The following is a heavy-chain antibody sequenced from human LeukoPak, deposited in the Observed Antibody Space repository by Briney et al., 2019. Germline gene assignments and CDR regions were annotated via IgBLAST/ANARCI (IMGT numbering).Heavy chain of an antibody. J-gene: IGHJ1*01. V-gene: IGHV3-23*01. CDR3: TKGYPLGGYFQH. Sequence: GSLRLSCAASGFTVSSYAMSWVRQAPGKGLEWGSTISGSGGSTYYADSVKGRFTISRDNSKKTLDLQMNSPRAEDPAVYYCTKGYPLGGYFQHWGQGRLVTVSS. CDR2: ISGSGGST. CDR1: GFTVSSYA. D-gene: IGHD3-16*02.